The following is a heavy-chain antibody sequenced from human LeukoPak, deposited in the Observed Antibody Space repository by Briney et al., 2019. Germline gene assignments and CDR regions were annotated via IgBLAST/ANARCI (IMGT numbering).Heavy chain of an antibody. CDR1: GYSFTHYY. V-gene: IGHV1-2*02. Sequence: ASVKVSCKTSGYSFTHYYMHWERQAPGQGLEWMGWINPNSGGTSAAQKFQGRVTMTRDTSITTVYMEVSWLTSDDTAIYYCARADRLHGGPYLIGPWGQGTLVTVSS. J-gene: IGHJ5*02. CDR2: INPNSGGT. D-gene: IGHD2-21*01. CDR3: ARADRLHGGPYLIGP.